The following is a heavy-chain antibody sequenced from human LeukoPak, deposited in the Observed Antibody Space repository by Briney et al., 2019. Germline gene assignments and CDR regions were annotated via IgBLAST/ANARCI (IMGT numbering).Heavy chain of an antibody. D-gene: IGHD6-13*01. J-gene: IGHJ4*02. CDR2: ISGTSTYI. CDR3: AQATLSEIIAAEAFFDS. V-gene: IGHV3-21*06. CDR1: GFAFSSHS. Sequence: GGSLRLSCAASGFAFSSHSMNWVRQAPGKGLEWVSSISGTSTYIYFANSLKGRFSISRDNAKNSPYLQMNSLRAEDTAVYFCAQATLSEIIAAEAFFDSWGQGTLVIVSS.